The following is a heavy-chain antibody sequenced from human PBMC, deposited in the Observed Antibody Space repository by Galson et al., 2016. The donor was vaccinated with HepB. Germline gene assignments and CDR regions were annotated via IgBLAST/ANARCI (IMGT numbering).Heavy chain of an antibody. CDR2: INPNGGHT. CDR3: ARARMWEGSCSGGTCYGWLDP. J-gene: IGHJ5*02. D-gene: IGHD2-15*01. Sequence: QSGAEVKKPGESLQISCKASGYTFTSYYIHWMRQAPRQGLEWMGIINPNGGHTNYAQKFQGRLTITSDASTTTVYMDLSSLTSEDTAVYYCARARMWEGSCSGGTCYGWLDPWGQGTLVTV. V-gene: IGHV1-46*01. CDR1: GYTFTSYY.